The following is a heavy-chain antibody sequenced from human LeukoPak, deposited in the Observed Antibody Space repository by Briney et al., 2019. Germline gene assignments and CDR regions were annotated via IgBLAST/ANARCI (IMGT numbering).Heavy chain of an antibody. J-gene: IGHJ6*03. CDR1: GGSISSGSYY. D-gene: IGHD5-12*01. V-gene: IGHV4-61*01. CDR3: ARVVRGYDYLYYYYYYMDV. Sequence: SQTLSLTCTASGGSISSGSYYWSWIRQPPGKGLEWIGYIYYSGSANYNPSLKSRVTISVDTSKNQFSLKLSSVTAADTAVYYCARVVRGYDYLYYYYYYMDVWGKGTTVTISS. CDR2: IYYSGSA.